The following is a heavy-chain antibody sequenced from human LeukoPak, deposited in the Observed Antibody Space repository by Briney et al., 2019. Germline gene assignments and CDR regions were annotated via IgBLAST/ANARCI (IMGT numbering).Heavy chain of an antibody. CDR2: IYFSGST. D-gene: IGHD3-22*01. CDR3: ARQPLVSGYQYRYYFDY. J-gene: IGHJ4*02. V-gene: IGHV4-31*03. Sequence: SETLSLTCTVSGGSVNSGGYYWSWIRQYPGRGLEWIGYIYFSGSTFYNPSFESRVFISLDTSKNQFSLRLSSVTAADTAIYYCARQPLVSGYQYRYYFDYWGQGTLVTVSS. CDR1: GGSVNSGGYY.